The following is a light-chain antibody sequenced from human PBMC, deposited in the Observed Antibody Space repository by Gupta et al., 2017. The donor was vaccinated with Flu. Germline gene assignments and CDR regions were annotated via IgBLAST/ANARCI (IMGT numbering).Light chain of an antibody. V-gene: IGLV3-27*01. Sequence: SYDLTQPSSVSVSPGQTARITCSGDVLTKKYARWFQQKPGQAPVVVMYKDAKRPSRIPERVSGSSSATTVTLTISGAQVEDDDYYYSYCAADNTLVFGGGTKLTVL. CDR1: VLTKKY. CDR3: YCAADNTLV. J-gene: IGLJ3*02. CDR2: KDA.